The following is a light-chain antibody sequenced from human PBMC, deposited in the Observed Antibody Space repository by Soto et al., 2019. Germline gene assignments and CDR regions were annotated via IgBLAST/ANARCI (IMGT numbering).Light chain of an antibody. J-gene: IGLJ3*02. CDR2: EVT. Sequence: QSALTQPASVSGSHGQSITISCSGTSSDIGGYNYVSWYQQHPGKAPKLIIYEVTDRPSGVSNRFSGSKSGNTAALTNSGLQAEDEADYYCTSYTSSSTRVFGGGTKLAV. CDR3: TSYTSSSTRV. CDR1: SSDIGGYNY. V-gene: IGLV2-14*01.